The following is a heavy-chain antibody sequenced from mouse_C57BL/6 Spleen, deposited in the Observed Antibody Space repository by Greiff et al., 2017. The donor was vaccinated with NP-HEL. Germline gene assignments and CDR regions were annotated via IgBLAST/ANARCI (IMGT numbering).Heavy chain of an antibody. D-gene: IGHD1-1*01. CDR2: INPNNGGT. CDR1: GYTFTDYY. CDR3: ARCYGSSLFDY. J-gene: IGHJ2*01. V-gene: IGHV1-26*01. Sequence: EVQLQQSGPELVKPGASVKISCKASGYTFTDYYMNWVKQSHGKSLEWIGDINPNNGGTSYNQKFKGKATLTVDKSSSTAYMELRSLTSEDSAVYYCARCYGSSLFDYWGQGTTLTVSS.